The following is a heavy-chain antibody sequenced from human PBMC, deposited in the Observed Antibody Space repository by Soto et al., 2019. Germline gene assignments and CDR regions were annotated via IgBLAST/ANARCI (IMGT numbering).Heavy chain of an antibody. CDR1: GGSVSSDDHY. J-gene: IGHJ5*02. CDR3: ARSTYSYGFSS. V-gene: IGHV4-30-4*01. Sequence: SETLSLTCTVSGGSVSSDDHYWNWIRQAPGKGLEWIGYIFYSGSAYYNPSFQRRVTISVDTSNNQFSLKMNSVTAADTAVYYCARSTYSYGFSSWGQGTLGTV. CDR2: IFYSGSA. D-gene: IGHD5-18*01.